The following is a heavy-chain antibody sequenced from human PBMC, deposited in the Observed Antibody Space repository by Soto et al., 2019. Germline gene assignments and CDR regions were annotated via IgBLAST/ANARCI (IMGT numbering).Heavy chain of an antibody. CDR3: ARHNYGSGSTYFDY. Sequence: QVQLQGSGPGLVKPSETLSLTCTVSGGSISSYYWSWIRQPPGKGLEWIGYIYYSGSTNYNPSLKRRVTXXVXTYXNQFSLKLHSMTAADTAVYYCARHNYGSGSTYFDYWGQGTLVTVSS. D-gene: IGHD3-10*01. V-gene: IGHV4-59*08. J-gene: IGHJ4*02. CDR2: IYYSGST. CDR1: GGSISSYY.